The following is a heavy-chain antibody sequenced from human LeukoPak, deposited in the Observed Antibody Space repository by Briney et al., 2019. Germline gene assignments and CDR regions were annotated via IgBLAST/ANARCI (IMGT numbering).Heavy chain of an antibody. CDR3: ASTNSLDY. CDR1: GFNFGGYW. Sequence: GGSLRLSCAASGFNFGGYWMGWVRQAPGKGLEWVANIKQDGSEKNYVDSVKGRFTISRDNAKNSLYLQMNSLRAEDTAVYYCASTNSLDYWGQGTLVTVSS. D-gene: IGHD2-2*01. V-gene: IGHV3-7*01. CDR2: IKQDGSEK. J-gene: IGHJ4*02.